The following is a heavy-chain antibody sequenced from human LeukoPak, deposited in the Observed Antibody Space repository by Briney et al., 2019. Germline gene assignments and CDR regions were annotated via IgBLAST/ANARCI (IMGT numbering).Heavy chain of an antibody. CDR1: GGTFSSYA. Sequence: SVKVSCKASGGTFSSYAISWVRQAPGQGLEWMGRIIPILGIANYAQKFQGRVTMTRNTSISTAYMELSSLRSEDTAVYYCARGTLLWFGEGSNWFDPWGQGTLVTVSS. CDR3: ARGTLLWFGEGSNWFDP. D-gene: IGHD3-10*01. V-gene: IGHV1-69*04. CDR2: IIPILGIA. J-gene: IGHJ5*02.